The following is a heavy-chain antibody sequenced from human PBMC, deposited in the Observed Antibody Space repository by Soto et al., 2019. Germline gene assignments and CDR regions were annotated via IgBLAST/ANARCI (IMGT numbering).Heavy chain of an antibody. V-gene: IGHV4-59*08. CDR3: ARPSRYGYFDY. CDR1: GGSIISYY. CDR2: IYYSGST. Sequence: SETLSLTCTVSGGSIISYYWSWIRQPPGKGLEWIGYIYYSGSTNYNPSLKSRVTISVDTSKNQFSLKLSSVTAADTAVYYCARPSRYGYFDYWGQGTLVTVSS. J-gene: IGHJ4*02. D-gene: IGHD3-16*02.